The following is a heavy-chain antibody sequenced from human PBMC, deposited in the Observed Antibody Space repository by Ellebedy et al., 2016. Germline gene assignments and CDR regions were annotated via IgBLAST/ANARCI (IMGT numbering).Heavy chain of an antibody. J-gene: IGHJ2*01. Sequence: SETLSLTXTVSGGSVRSSNYYWDWIRQPPGKGLEWIGSMYYRGSTNYNPSLKSRVTISVDTSKNQFSLKLTSVTAADTAVYCCASRPNWYFDLWGRGTLVTVSS. CDR3: ASRPNWYFDL. V-gene: IGHV4-39*01. CDR1: GGSVRSSNYY. CDR2: MYYRGST.